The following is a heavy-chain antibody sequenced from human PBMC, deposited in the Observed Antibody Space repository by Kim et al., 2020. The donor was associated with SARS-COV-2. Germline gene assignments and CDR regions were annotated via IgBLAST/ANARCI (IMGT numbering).Heavy chain of an antibody. CDR3: ARVPPKLELRSNWYFDL. Sequence: GESLKISCKGSGYSFIRYWIGWVRQMPGKGLEWMGIIYPGDSDTRYSPSFQGQVTISADKSISTAYLQWSSLKASDTAMYYCARVPPKLELRSNWYFDLWGRGTLVTVSS. J-gene: IGHJ2*01. CDR1: GYSFIRYW. V-gene: IGHV5-51*01. D-gene: IGHD1-7*01. CDR2: IYPGDSDT.